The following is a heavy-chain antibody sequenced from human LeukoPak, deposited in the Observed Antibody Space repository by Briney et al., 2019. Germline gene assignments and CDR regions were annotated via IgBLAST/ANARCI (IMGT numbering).Heavy chain of an antibody. CDR2: ISGSGGST. CDR1: GFTFSSYA. CDR3: AKNRGRIMITFGGVIVPGY. D-gene: IGHD3-16*02. J-gene: IGHJ4*02. V-gene: IGHV3-23*01. Sequence: PGGSLRLSCAASGFTFSSYAMSWVRQAPGKGLEWVSAISGSGGSTYYADSVKGRFTISRDNSKNTLYLQMNGLRAEDTAVYYCAKNRGRIMITFGGVIVPGYWGQGTLVTVSS.